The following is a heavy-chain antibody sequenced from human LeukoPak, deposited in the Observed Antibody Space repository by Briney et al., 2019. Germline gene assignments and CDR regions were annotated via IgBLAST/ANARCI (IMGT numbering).Heavy chain of an antibody. V-gene: IGHV4-39*01. CDR1: GGSISSSSSY. J-gene: IGHJ4*02. Sequence: SETLSLTCTVSGGSISSSSSYWGWIRQPPGKGLEWIGSIYYSGSTYYNPSLKSRFTISVDTSKNQFSLKPSSVTAADTAVYYCARRMEYFEVLDYWGQGTLVTVSS. CDR3: ARRMEYFEVLDY. CDR2: IYYSGST. D-gene: IGHD3-9*01.